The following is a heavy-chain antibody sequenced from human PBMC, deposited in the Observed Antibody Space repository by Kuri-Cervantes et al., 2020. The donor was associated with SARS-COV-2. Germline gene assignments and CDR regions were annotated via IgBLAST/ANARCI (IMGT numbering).Heavy chain of an antibody. V-gene: IGHV3-21*01. CDR1: GFTFSISS. CDR3: VGARGIYSSSLRFDY. D-gene: IGHD6-6*01. J-gene: IGHJ4*02. Sequence: GESLKISCQASGFTFSISSMDWVRQAPGKGLEWVSSIDSGSTHIYYADSVKGRFTISRDNAKNSLFLQMDSLRAGDTAVYYCVGARGIYSSSLRFDYWGQGAVVTVSS. CDR2: IDSGSTHI.